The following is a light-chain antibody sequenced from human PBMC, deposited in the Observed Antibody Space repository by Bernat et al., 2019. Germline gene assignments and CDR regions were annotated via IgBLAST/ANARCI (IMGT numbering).Light chain of an antibody. CDR1: QSISSY. J-gene: IGKJ3*01. V-gene: IGKV1-39*01. CDR3: QQSYSTLFT. CDR2: AAS. Sequence: IQMSQSLSSLSASVGDRVTITCRASQSISSYLNWYQQKPGKAPKLLIYAASSLQSGVPSRFSGSGSRTDFTLTISSLQPEDFATYYCQQSYSTLFTFGPGTKVDIQ.